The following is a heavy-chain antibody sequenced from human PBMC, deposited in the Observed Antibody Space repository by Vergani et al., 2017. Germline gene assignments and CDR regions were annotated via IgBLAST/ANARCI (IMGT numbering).Heavy chain of an antibody. J-gene: IGHJ4*02. CDR3: AKGKVGAPLPCDY. CDR2: IKQDGSGK. V-gene: IGHV3-7*03. Sequence: EVQLVESGGGLVQPGGSLRLSCAASGFTFSSYWMSWVRQAPGKGLEWVANIKQDGSGKYYVDSVKGRFTISRDNAKNSLYLQMNSLRAEDTAVYYCAKGKVGAPLPCDYWGQGTLVTVSS. CDR1: GFTFSSYW. D-gene: IGHD1-26*01.